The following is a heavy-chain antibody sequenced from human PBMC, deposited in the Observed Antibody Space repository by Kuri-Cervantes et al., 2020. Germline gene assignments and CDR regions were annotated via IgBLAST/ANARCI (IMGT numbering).Heavy chain of an antibody. CDR1: GFTFSNYG. CDR2: IRYDGSNK. Sequence: LSLTCAASGFTFSNYGTHWVRQAPGKGLEWVAFIRYDGSNKYYADSVKGRFTISRDNSKNTLYLQMNSLRAEDTAVYYCAKESYSSSQRNYFDYWGQGTLVTVSS. CDR3: AKESYSSSQRNYFDY. J-gene: IGHJ4*02. V-gene: IGHV3-30*02. D-gene: IGHD6-13*01.